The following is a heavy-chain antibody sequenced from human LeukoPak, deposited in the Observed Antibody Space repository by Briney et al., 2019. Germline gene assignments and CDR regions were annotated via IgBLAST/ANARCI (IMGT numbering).Heavy chain of an antibody. J-gene: IGHJ5*02. Sequence: SVKVSCKASGGTFSIYAISWVRQAPGQGLEWMGGIIPIFGTANYAQKFQGRVTITADESTSTAYMELSSLISEDTAVYFCARGSGCSSTSCYRSWFDPWGQGTLVTVSS. CDR1: GGTFSIYA. CDR3: ARGSGCSSTSCYRSWFDP. D-gene: IGHD2-2*01. CDR2: IIPIFGTA. V-gene: IGHV1-69*13.